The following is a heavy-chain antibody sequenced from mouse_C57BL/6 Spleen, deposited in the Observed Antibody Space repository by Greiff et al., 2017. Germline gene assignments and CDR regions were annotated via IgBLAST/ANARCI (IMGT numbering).Heavy chain of an antibody. D-gene: IGHD1-1*01. CDR1: GYTFTDYY. CDR3: ARSNYYGSKFSYAMDY. CDR2: IYPGSGNT. J-gene: IGHJ4*01. Sequence: HVKQSGPELVKPGASVKISCKASGYTFTDYYINWVKQRPGQGLEWIGWIYPGSGNTKYNEKFKGKATLTVDTSSSTAYMQLSSLTSEDSAVYFCARSNYYGSKFSYAMDYWGQGTSVTVSS. V-gene: IGHV1-84*01.